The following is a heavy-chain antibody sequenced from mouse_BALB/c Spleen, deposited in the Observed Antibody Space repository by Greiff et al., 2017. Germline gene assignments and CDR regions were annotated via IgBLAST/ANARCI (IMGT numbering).Heavy chain of an antibody. CDR3: ARSGYARFAY. CDR2: INPSNGRT. D-gene: IGHD3-1*01. J-gene: IGHJ3*01. Sequence: VQLQQPGAELVKPGASVKLSCKASGYTFTSYWMHWVKQRPGQGLEWIGEINPSNGRTNYNEKFKSKATLTVDKSSSTAYIQLSSLTSEDSAVYYCARSGYARFAYWGQGTLVTVSA. CDR1: GYTFTSYW. V-gene: IGHV1S81*02.